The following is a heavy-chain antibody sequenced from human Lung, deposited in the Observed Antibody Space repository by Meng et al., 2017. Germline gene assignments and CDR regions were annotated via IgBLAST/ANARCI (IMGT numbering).Heavy chain of an antibody. Sequence: QVHLQESGPGLVKASGTLSLTCAVSGGYISSNNWWSWVRQTPGRGRGWIGEVYQSGSTNYNPSLKSRVIISVNNSKNQFSLKLTSVTAADTAVYYCARDDSGYADFDSWGQGTLVTVSS. CDR3: ARDDSGYADFDS. D-gene: IGHD3-22*01. CDR1: GGYISSNNW. J-gene: IGHJ4*02. V-gene: IGHV4-4*02. CDR2: VYQSGST.